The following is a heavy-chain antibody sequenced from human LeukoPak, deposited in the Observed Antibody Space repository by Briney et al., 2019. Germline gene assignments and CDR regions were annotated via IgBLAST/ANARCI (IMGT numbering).Heavy chain of an antibody. CDR1: GGSITSNY. D-gene: IGHD6-25*01. Sequence: PSETLSLTCTVSGGSITSNYWYWIRQPAGKGLEWIGRIYTSGSTNYNPSLKSRVTMSADTSKNQFSLKLNSVTAADTAVYYCARGGIPYYFDYWGQGTLVTVSS. V-gene: IGHV4-4*07. CDR2: IYTSGST. CDR3: ARGGIPYYFDY. J-gene: IGHJ4*02.